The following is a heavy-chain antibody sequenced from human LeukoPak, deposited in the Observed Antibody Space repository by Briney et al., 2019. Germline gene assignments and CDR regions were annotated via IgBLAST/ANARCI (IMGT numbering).Heavy chain of an antibody. CDR1: GGSFSGYY. CDR3: ARGSIAAARGGGA. V-gene: IGHV4-34*01. Sequence: PSETLSLTCAVYGGSFSGYYWSWIRQPPGKGLEWIGEINHSGSTNYNPSLKSRVTISVDTSKNQFSLKLSPVTAADTAVYYCARGSIAAARGGGAWGQGTLVTVSS. CDR2: INHSGST. J-gene: IGHJ5*02. D-gene: IGHD6-25*01.